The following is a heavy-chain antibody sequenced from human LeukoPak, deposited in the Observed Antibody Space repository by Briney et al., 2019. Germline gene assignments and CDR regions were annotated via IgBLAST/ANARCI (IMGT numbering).Heavy chain of an antibody. V-gene: IGHV1-18*01. J-gene: IGHJ4*02. D-gene: IGHD2-15*01. CDR2: ISAYNGNT. Sequence: ASVKVPCKASGYTFTTYGISWVRQAPGQGLEWMGWISAYNGNTNYAQKLQGRVTMTTDTSTKTAYMELRSLRSDDTAVYYCASGYCSGGSCYGLPDYWGQGTLVIVSS. CDR3: ASGYCSGGSCYGLPDY. CDR1: GYTFTTYG.